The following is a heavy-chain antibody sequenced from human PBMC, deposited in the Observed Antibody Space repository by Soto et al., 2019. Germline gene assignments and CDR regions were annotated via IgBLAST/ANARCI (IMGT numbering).Heavy chain of an antibody. J-gene: IGHJ6*02. D-gene: IGHD3-10*01. CDR1: GFPFSRYD. V-gene: IGHV3-33*06. Sequence: AGGSLRDSCAASGFPFSRYDMHWVRQAPGKGLEWVAVLWFDGSNEYYADSVQGRFTISRDNSKNTLYLQMDSLRAEDTAVYYCAKVLYASESFDSEEAPYGMDVWGQWT. CDR3: AKVLYASESFDSEEAPYGMDV. CDR2: LWFDGSNE.